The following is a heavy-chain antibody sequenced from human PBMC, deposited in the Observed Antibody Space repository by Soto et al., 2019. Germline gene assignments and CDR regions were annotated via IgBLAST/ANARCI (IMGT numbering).Heavy chain of an antibody. Sequence: ASLKVSCKASGYTFTSYDINWVRQATGQGLEWMGWMNPNSGNTGYAQKFQGRVTMTRNTSISTAYMELSSLRSEDTAVYYCARGWGLRFLEWLNDAFVIWGQGTMVTVS. V-gene: IGHV1-8*01. CDR3: ARGWGLRFLEWLNDAFVI. CDR2: MNPNSGNT. CDR1: GYTFTSYD. J-gene: IGHJ3*02. D-gene: IGHD3-3*01.